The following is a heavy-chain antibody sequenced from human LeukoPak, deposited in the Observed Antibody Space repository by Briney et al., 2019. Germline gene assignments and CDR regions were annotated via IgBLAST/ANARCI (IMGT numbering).Heavy chain of an antibody. D-gene: IGHD3-10*01. J-gene: IGHJ6*02. CDR3: ASNFLYGSGSYYHDSYYYYSGMDV. Sequence: SETLSLTCTVSGGSISSGGYYWSWIRQHPGKGLEWIGYIYYSGSTYYNPSLKSRVTISVDTSKNQFSLKLSSVTAADPAVYLCASNFLYGSGSYYHDSYYYYSGMDVWGQGTTVPVSS. CDR1: GGSISSGGYY. V-gene: IGHV4-31*03. CDR2: IYYSGST.